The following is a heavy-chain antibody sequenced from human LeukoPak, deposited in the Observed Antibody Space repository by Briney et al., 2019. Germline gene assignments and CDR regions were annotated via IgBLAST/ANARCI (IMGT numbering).Heavy chain of an antibody. Sequence: SVKVSCKASEGTFSSYAISWVRQAPGQGLEWMGGIIPIFGTANYAQKFQGRVTITADESTSTAYMELSSLRSEDTAVYYCARGPLGYCSGGSCPEASYFDYWGQGTLVTVSS. D-gene: IGHD2-15*01. CDR3: ARGPLGYCSGGSCPEASYFDY. J-gene: IGHJ4*02. V-gene: IGHV1-69*01. CDR2: IIPIFGTA. CDR1: EGTFSSYA.